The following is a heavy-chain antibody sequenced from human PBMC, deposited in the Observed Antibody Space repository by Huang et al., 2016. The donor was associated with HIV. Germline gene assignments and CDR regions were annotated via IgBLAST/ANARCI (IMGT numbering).Heavy chain of an antibody. V-gene: IGHV1-69*01. CDR2: ISPIFGTA. D-gene: IGHD3-22*01. J-gene: IGHJ4*02. Sequence: QVQLVQSGAEVKKPGSSVKVSCKASGGTFSSYAISWVRQAPGQGLAWMGGISPIFGTANYAQKFQGRVTITADESTSTAYMELSSPRSEDTAVYYCARVESRRYYDSSGYYYWGQGTLVTVSS. CDR1: GGTFSSYA. CDR3: ARVESRRYYDSSGYYY.